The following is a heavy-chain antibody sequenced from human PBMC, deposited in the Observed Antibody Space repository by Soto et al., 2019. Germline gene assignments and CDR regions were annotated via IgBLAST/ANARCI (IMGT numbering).Heavy chain of an antibody. J-gene: IGHJ4*02. CDR2: IYYSGST. CDR1: GGSISNYY. CDR3: ARHRYSYGVYYFDY. D-gene: IGHD5-18*01. V-gene: IGHV4-59*08. Sequence: QVQLQESGPGLVKPSETLSLTCIVSGGSISNYYWSWIRQPPGKGLEWIGYIYYSGSTNYNPSLTSRVTIXVXTXXNQFALKLSSVTAADTAVYYCARHRYSYGVYYFDYWGQGTLVTVSS.